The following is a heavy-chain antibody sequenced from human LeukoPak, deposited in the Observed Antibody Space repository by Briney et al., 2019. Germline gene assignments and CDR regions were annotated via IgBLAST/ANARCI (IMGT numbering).Heavy chain of an antibody. V-gene: IGHV4-59*01. CDR3: ARNDFGAGSYHGY. Sequence: SETLSLTCTVPGGPLSFYYWSWIRQPPGKGLEWIGNIYYSGNTNYNPSLKSRVTISVETSKNQFSLNLSSVTAADTAVYYCARNDFGAGSYHGYWGQGTLVTVSS. D-gene: IGHD3-10*01. CDR2: IYYSGNT. CDR1: GGPLSFYY. J-gene: IGHJ4*02.